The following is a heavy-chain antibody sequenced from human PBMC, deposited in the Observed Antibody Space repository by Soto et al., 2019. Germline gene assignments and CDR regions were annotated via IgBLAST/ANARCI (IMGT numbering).Heavy chain of an antibody. CDR1: GGSISSSSYY. Sequence: SETLSLTCTVSGGSISSSSYYWGWIRQPPGKGLEWIGSVYYSGSTYYNPSLKSRVTMSVDTSKNHFSLRLASVTAADTATYYCARGQYFGAITFEGLDVKEPNFDYWDQGTRVTVPS. CDR2: VYYSGST. J-gene: IGHJ4*02. CDR3: ARGQYFGAITFEGLDVKEPNFDY. D-gene: IGHD3-16*02. V-gene: IGHV4-39*02.